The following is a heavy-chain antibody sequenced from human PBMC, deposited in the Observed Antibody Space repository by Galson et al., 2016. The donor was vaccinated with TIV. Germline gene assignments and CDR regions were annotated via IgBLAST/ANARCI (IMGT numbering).Heavy chain of an antibody. CDR3: TRGAGKNGASCYATCETFDI. Sequence: CAISGDSVSSDSAAWNWVRQSPSRGLEWLGRTYYRSRWHYDYKVSVKSRITINPDTSKNQFSLQLNSVTPEDTAVYYCTRGAGKNGASCYATCETFDIWGQWTMVTVSS. CDR2: TYYRSRWHY. D-gene: IGHD2-2*01. CDR1: GDSVSSDSAA. V-gene: IGHV6-1*01. J-gene: IGHJ3*02.